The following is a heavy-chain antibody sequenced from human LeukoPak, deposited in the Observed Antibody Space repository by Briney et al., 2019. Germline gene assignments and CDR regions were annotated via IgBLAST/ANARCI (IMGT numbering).Heavy chain of an antibody. CDR3: ARNRGYSQYYFDY. D-gene: IGHD5-18*01. CDR1: GGSFSGYY. V-gene: IGHV4-34*01. J-gene: IGHJ4*02. CDR2: INHSGST. Sequence: PSETLSLTCAVYGGSFSGYYWSWIRQPPGKGLEWIGEINHSGSTNYNPSLKSRVTISVDTSKNQFPLKLSSVTAADTAVYYCARNRGYSQYYFDYWGQGTLVTVSS.